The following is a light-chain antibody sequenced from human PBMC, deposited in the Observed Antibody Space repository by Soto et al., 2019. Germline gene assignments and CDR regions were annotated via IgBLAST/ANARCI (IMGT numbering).Light chain of an antibody. CDR1: SSDVGGYNY. CDR2: EVT. Sequence: QSALTQPPSASGSPGQSVTISCTGTSSDVGGYNYVSWYQQHPGKAPKLMIYEVTKRPSGVPDRFSGSKSGNTASLTVSGRQAEDEADYYCSSYAGSNKRVFGTGTKVTVL. V-gene: IGLV2-8*01. J-gene: IGLJ1*01. CDR3: SSYAGSNKRV.